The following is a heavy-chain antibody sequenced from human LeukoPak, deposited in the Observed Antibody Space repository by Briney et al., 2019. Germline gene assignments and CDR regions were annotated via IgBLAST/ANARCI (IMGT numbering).Heavy chain of an antibody. J-gene: IGHJ6*02. CDR2: IKQDGSEK. D-gene: IGHD4-17*01. V-gene: IGHV3-7*05. CDR1: GFTFSSYW. Sequence: GGSLRLSCAASGFTFSSYWVSWVRQAPGKGLEWVANIKQDGSEKYYVDSVKGRLIISRDNAKNSLYLQMNSLRAEDTAVYYCARDRDYDGGMDVWGQGTTVTVSS. CDR3: ARDRDYDGGMDV.